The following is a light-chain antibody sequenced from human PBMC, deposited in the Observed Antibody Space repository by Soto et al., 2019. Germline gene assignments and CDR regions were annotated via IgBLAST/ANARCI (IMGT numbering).Light chain of an antibody. CDR2: GAS. CDR3: QQYDNWPPIT. J-gene: IGKJ5*01. V-gene: IGKV3-15*01. Sequence: EVVMTQSPATLSVSPGDGATLSCMASQGISTNLAWYQQKPGQAPRLLIYGASTRAAGIPARFRGSRSGTEFTLTISSLLSEDFAAYYCQQYDNWPPITFGQGTRLEIK. CDR1: QGISTN.